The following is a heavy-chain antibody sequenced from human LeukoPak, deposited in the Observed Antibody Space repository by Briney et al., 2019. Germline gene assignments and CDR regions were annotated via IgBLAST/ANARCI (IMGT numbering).Heavy chain of an antibody. D-gene: IGHD4-17*01. CDR3: IRDRDGVFEI. V-gene: IGHV4-34*01. Sequence: SETLSLTCAVFGGSFSDNYWSWIRQPPGKGLEWVGQISHSGSTNYNPSLKSRVTISLDTSRNQFFLKLSSVSAADTAVYFCIRDRDGVFEIWGQGRKVTVSS. CDR2: ISHSGST. J-gene: IGHJ3*02. CDR1: GGSFSDNY.